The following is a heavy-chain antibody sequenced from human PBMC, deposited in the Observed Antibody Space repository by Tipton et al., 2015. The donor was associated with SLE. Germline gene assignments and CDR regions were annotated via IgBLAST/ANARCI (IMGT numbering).Heavy chain of an antibody. D-gene: IGHD6-13*01. CDR1: GGSISSGGYY. J-gene: IGHJ4*02. V-gene: IGHV4-31*03. Sequence: TLSLTCTVSGGSISSGGYYWSWIRQHPGKGLEWIGCIYYSGSTYYNPSLKSRVTISVDTSKNQFSLKLSSVTAADTAVYYCASRYSSSWYYFDYWGQGTLVTVSS. CDR3: ASRYSSSWYYFDY. CDR2: IYYSGST.